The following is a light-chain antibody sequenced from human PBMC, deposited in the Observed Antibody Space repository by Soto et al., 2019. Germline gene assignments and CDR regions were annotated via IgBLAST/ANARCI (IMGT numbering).Light chain of an antibody. CDR2: DAS. Sequence: DIQMTQTPSTLSASVGDRVTITCRASQSIGSWLAWYQQQPGKAPQLLIYDASTLESGVPSRFSGSGSGTEFTLTVNSLQPDDYATYYCQQYDSYSYTFGQGTRLEI. V-gene: IGKV1-5*01. CDR3: QQYDSYSYT. J-gene: IGKJ2*01. CDR1: QSIGSW.